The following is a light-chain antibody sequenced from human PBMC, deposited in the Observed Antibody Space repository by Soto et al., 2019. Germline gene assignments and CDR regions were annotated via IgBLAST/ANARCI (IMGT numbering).Light chain of an antibody. CDR3: AAWDDSLSAWL. CDR1: TSNIGSAS. CDR2: GNT. Sequence: QSVLTQPPSASGTPGQRVTISCSGSTSNIGSASVYWFQHLPGTAPRLLIYGNTQRPSGVPDRISGSKSGTSASLAISGLRSEDEADYYCAAWDDSLSAWLFGGGTKLTVL. V-gene: IGLV1-47*01. J-gene: IGLJ3*02.